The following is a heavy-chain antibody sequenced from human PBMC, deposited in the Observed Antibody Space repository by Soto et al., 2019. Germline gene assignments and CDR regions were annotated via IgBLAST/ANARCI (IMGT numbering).Heavy chain of an antibody. D-gene: IGHD1-26*01. Sequence: EVQLVESGGGLVQPGGSLRLSCAASGFTFSSYSMNWVRQAPGKGLEWVSDISSSSSTIYYADSVKGRFTISRDNAKNSVYLKMNGLRAEDTAVYYWARGGVGADFDYWGQGTLVTVSS. V-gene: IGHV3-48*01. J-gene: IGHJ4*02. CDR3: ARGGVGADFDY. CDR2: ISSSSSTI. CDR1: GFTFSSYS.